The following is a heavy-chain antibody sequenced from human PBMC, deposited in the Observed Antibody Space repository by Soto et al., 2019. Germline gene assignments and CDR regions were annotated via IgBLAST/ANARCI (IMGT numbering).Heavy chain of an antibody. Sequence: SETLSLTCTLTGGSIGGYYWTWLPQPPGKGLEWIGYIYYSGSTNYNPSLKSRVTISVDTSKNQFSLKLSSVTAADTAVYYCARGPPDVPVAGNGGWFDPWGQGTLVTVS. CDR1: GGSIGGYY. D-gene: IGHD6-19*01. J-gene: IGHJ5*02. V-gene: IGHV4-59*08. CDR3: ARGPPDVPVAGNGGWFDP. CDR2: IYYSGST.